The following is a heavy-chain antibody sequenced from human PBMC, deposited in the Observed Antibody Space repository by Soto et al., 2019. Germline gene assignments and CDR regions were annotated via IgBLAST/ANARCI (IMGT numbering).Heavy chain of an antibody. V-gene: IGHV3-23*01. D-gene: IGHD3-22*01. Sequence: GGSLRLSCAAPGFTFSSYAMSWVRQAPGKGLEWVSAISGSGGSTYYADSVKGRFTISRDNSKNTLYLQMNSLRAEDTAVYYCAKDVYYYDSSGYYYIYYYYGMDVWGQGTTVTVSS. CDR3: AKDVYYYDSSGYYYIYYYYGMDV. CDR2: ISGSGGST. CDR1: GFTFSSYA. J-gene: IGHJ6*02.